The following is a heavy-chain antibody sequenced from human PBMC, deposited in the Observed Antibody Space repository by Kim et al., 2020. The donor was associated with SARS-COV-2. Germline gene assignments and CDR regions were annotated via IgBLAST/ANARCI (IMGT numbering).Heavy chain of an antibody. V-gene: IGHV4-39*01. J-gene: IGHJ6*02. CDR3: ARRRRVRGSIDYYGMDV. CDR2: IYYSGST. CDR1: GGSISSSSYY. Sequence: SETLSLTCTVSGGSISSSSYYWGWIRQPPGKGLEWIGSIYYSGSTYYNPSLKSRVTISVDTSKNQFSLKLSSVTAADTAVYYCARRRRVRGSIDYYGMDVWGQGTTGTVSS. D-gene: IGHD3-10*01.